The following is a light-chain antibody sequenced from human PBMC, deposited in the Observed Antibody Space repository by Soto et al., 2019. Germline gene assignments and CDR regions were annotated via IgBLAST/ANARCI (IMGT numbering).Light chain of an antibody. V-gene: IGLV1-40*01. CDR3: QSYDTSLSGVV. J-gene: IGLJ2*01. Sequence: QSVLTQPPSVSGAPGQRVTISGTGSSSNIGAVYDVHWYQQLPGTVPKLLIYGNSNRPSGVPDRFSGSKSGTSASLAITGLQAEDEADYYCQSYDTSLSGVVFGGGTQLTVL. CDR1: SSNIGAVYD. CDR2: GNS.